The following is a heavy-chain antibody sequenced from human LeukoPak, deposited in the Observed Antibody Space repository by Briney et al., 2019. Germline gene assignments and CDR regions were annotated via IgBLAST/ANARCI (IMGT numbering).Heavy chain of an antibody. V-gene: IGHV3-49*03. CDR2: IRSKAYGGTT. J-gene: IGHJ4*02. Sequence: GGSLRLSCTASGFTFGDYTMSWFRQAPGKGLEWVGFIRSKAYGGTTEYAASVKGRFTISRDDPKSLAYLHMSSLITEDTAVYYCTTSTRWRVFDYWGQGTLVTVSS. CDR1: GFTFGDYT. D-gene: IGHD5-24*01. CDR3: TTSTRWRVFDY.